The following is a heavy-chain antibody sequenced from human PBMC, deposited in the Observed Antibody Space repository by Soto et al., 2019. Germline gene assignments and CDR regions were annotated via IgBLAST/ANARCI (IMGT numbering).Heavy chain of an antibody. CDR1: GFTFSNAW. CDR3: TTEGLAYCGGDCYSLDY. D-gene: IGHD2-21*02. V-gene: IGHV3-15*07. Sequence: GGSLRLSCAASGFTFSNAWMNWVRQAPGKGLEWVGRIKSKTDGGTTDYAAPVKGRFTISRDDSKNTLYLQMNSLKTEDTAVYYCTTEGLAYCGGDCYSLDYWGQGTLVTVSS. J-gene: IGHJ4*02. CDR2: IKSKTDGGTT.